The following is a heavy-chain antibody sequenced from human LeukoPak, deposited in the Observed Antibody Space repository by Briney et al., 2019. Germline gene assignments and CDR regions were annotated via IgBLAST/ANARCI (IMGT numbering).Heavy chain of an antibody. V-gene: IGHV4-4*02. Sequence: SGTLSLTCAVSGDSVSSSNWWTWVRQPPGKGLEWIGEIYRGGSTNYNPSLKSRVTISVDKSKNQFSLKLSSVTAADTAVYYCARDGGNSDLDYWAREPWSPSPQ. CDR2: IYRGGST. D-gene: IGHD4-23*01. CDR3: ARDGGNSDLDY. CDR1: GDSVSSSNW. J-gene: IGHJ4*02.